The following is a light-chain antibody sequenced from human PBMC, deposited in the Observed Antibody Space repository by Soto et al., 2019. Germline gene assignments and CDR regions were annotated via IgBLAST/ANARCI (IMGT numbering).Light chain of an antibody. CDR2: AAP. Sequence: DIQLTQSPSFLSASVGDRVTITCRASQGISSYLAWYQQKPGKAPKLLIYAAPTLQSGVPSRFSGSGSGTEFTLTISSLQPEDFATYYCQQINSYPRTFGQGTRVEIK. CDR1: QGISSY. V-gene: IGKV1-9*01. CDR3: QQINSYPRT. J-gene: IGKJ5*01.